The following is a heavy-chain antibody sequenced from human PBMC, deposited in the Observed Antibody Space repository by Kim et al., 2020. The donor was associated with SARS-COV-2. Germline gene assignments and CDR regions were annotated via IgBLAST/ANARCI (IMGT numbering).Heavy chain of an antibody. J-gene: IGHJ4*02. D-gene: IGHD2-8*01. V-gene: IGHV3-20*04. CDR1: GFTFDDYG. CDR2: INWNGGST. Sequence: GGSLRLSCAASGFTFDDYGMSWVRQAPGKGLEWVSGINWNGGSTGYADSVKGRFTISRDNTKNSLYLQMNSLRAEDTALYYCARAFCTNGVCPAGDWGQGTLVTVSS. CDR3: ARAFCTNGVCPAGD.